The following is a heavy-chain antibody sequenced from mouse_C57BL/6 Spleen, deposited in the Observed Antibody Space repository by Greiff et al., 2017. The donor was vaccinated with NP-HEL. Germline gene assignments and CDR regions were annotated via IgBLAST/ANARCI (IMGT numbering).Heavy chain of an antibody. V-gene: IGHV1-15*01. D-gene: IGHD4-1*01. CDR1: GYTFTDYE. CDR2: IDPETGGT. J-gene: IGHJ2*01. Sequence: QVHVKQSGAELVRPGASVTLSCKASGYTFTDYEMLWVKQTPVHGLEWIGAIDPETGGTAYNQKFKGKAILTADKSSSTAYMELRSLTSEDSAVYYCTRRELDYFDYWGQGTTLTVSS. CDR3: TRRELDYFDY.